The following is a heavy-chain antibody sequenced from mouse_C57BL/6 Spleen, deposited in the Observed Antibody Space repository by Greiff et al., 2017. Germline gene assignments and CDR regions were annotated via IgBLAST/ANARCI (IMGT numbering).Heavy chain of an antibody. V-gene: IGHV1-7*01. D-gene: IGHD2-5*01. Sequence: VQRVESGAELAKPGASVKLSCKASGYTFTSYWMHWVKQRPGQGLEWIGYINPSSGYTKYNQKFKDKATLTADKSSSTAYMQLSSLTYEDSAVYYCARCSNYPYYAMDYWGQGTSVTVSS. CDR1: GYTFTSYW. CDR2: INPSSGYT. CDR3: ARCSNYPYYAMDY. J-gene: IGHJ4*01.